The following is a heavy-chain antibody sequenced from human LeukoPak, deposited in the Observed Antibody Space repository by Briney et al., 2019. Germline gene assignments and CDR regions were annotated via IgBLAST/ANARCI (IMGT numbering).Heavy chain of an antibody. Sequence: PSETLSLTCTVSGGSISSGDYYWSWIRQPPGKGLEWIGYIYCSGSTYYNPSLKSRVTISVDTSKDQFSLKLSSVTAADTAVYYCARDPRYSSGDYWGQGTLVTVSS. V-gene: IGHV4-30-4*01. CDR1: GGSISSGDYY. D-gene: IGHD6-19*01. J-gene: IGHJ4*02. CDR3: ARDPRYSSGDY. CDR2: IYCSGST.